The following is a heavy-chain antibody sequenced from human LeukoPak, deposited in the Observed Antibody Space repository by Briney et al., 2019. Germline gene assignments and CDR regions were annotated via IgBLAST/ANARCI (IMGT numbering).Heavy chain of an antibody. J-gene: IGHJ4*02. CDR2: VSAYNGNT. V-gene: IGHV1-18*01. CDR1: GYTFTSYG. D-gene: IGHD3-10*01. CDR3: AREAMVRGVVDY. Sequence: ASVKVSCKASGYTFTSYGISWVRQAPGQGLEWMGWVSAYNGNTNYAQKLQGRVTMTTDTSTSTAYMELRSLRSDDTAVYYCAREAMVRGVVDYWGQGTLVTVSS.